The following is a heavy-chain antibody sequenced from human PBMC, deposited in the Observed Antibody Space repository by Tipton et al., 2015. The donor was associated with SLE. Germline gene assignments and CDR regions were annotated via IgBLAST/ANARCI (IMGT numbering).Heavy chain of an antibody. V-gene: IGHV4-4*07. Sequence: TLSLTCTVSGGSISSYYWSWIRQPAGQGLEWIGRIYTSGSTNYNPSPKSRVTMSVDTSKNQFSLKLSSVTAADTAVYYCARGLGSGWYDEYFQHWGQGTLVTVSS. CDR3: ARGLGSGWYDEYFQH. J-gene: IGHJ1*01. CDR1: GGSISSYY. CDR2: IYTSGST. D-gene: IGHD6-19*01.